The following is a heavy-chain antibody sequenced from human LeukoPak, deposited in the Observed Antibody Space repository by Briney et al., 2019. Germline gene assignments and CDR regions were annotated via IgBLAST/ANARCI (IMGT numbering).Heavy chain of an antibody. J-gene: IGHJ4*02. D-gene: IGHD3-22*01. CDR3: ARGSPPRRNYDSRGYYSYYFDY. Sequence: AASVKVSCKASGYTFTSYGISWVRQAPGQGLEWMGWISAYNGNTHCAQKLQGRVTMTTDTSTSTVYMELRSLRSDDTAVYYCARGSPPRRNYDSRGYYSYYFDYWGQGTLVTVSS. CDR2: ISAYNGNT. CDR1: GYTFTSYG. V-gene: IGHV1-18*01.